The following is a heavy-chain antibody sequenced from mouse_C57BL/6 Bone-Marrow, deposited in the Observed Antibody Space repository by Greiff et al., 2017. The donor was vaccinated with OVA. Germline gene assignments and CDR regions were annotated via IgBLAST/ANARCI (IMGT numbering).Heavy chain of an antibody. V-gene: IGHV1-5*01. CDR2: IYPGNSDT. J-gene: IGHJ4*01. Sequence: EVQLQQSGTVLARPGASVKMSCKTSGYTFTSYWMHWVKQRPGQGLEWIGAIYPGNSDTSYNQKFKGKAKLTAVTSARTAYMELSSLTNEDSAVYYCTRVNWDGGAMDYWGQGTSVTVSS. CDR1: GYTFTSYW. CDR3: TRVNWDGGAMDY. D-gene: IGHD4-1*02.